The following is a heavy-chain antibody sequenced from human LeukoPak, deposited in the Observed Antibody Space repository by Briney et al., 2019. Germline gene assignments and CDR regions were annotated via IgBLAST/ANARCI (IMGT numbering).Heavy chain of an antibody. CDR3: AREYDVASALDY. V-gene: IGHV4-4*07. D-gene: IGHD3-16*01. J-gene: IGHJ4*02. Sequence: SETLSLTCTVSGGSISSYYWSWIRQPAGKGLEWIGRIYTSGSTNYNPSLKSRVTMSVDTSKNQFSLKLSSVTAADTAMYYCAREYDVASALDYWGQGTLVTVSS. CDR1: GGSISSYY. CDR2: IYTSGST.